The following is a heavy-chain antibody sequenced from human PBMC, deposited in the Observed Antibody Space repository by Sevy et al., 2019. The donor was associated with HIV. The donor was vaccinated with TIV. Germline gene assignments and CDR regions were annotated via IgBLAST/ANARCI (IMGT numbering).Heavy chain of an antibody. CDR3: ARAIDFWSRYPDAEANYYMDV. J-gene: IGHJ6*03. D-gene: IGHD3-3*01. CDR1: GGSISSGGYY. CDR2: IYYSGST. V-gene: IGHV4-31*03. Sequence: SETLSLTCTVSGGSISSGGYYWSWIRQHPGKGLEWIGYIYYSGSTYYNPSLKSRVTISVDTSKNQFSLKLSSVTAADTAVYYCARAIDFWSRYPDAEANYYMDVWGKGTTVTVSS.